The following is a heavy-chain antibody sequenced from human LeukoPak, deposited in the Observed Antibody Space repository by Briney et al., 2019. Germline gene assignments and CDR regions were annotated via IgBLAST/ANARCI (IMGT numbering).Heavy chain of an antibody. CDR1: GGSISSGGYS. D-gene: IGHD6-13*01. J-gene: IGHJ5*02. CDR3: ARNLLGIAAAES. Sequence: SETLSLTCAVSGGSISSGGYSWSWIRQPPGKGLEWIGYIYYSGSTYYNPSLKSRVTMSVDTSKNQFSLKLSSVTAVDTAVYYCARNLLGIAAAESWGQGILVTVSS. CDR2: IYYSGST. V-gene: IGHV4-30-2*01.